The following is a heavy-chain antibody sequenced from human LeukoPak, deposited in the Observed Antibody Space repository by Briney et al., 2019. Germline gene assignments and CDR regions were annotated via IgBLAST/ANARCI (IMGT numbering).Heavy chain of an antibody. CDR1: GYTFTGYY. CDR2: INPNSGGT. J-gene: IGHJ6*03. Sequence: ASLKVSCRASGYTFTGYYMHWVRQAPGQGLGWMGWINPNSGGTNYAQKFQGRVTMTRDTSISTAYMELSRLRSDDTAVYYCARGPIYGDYYYYYMDVWGKGTTVTVSS. V-gene: IGHV1-2*02. CDR3: ARGPIYGDYYYYYMDV. D-gene: IGHD4-17*01.